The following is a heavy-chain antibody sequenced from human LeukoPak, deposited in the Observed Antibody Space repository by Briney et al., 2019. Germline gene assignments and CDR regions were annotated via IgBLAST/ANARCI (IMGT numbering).Heavy chain of an antibody. CDR2: ISGSGGST. J-gene: IGHJ4*02. CDR3: AKTPGIAVADRNYFDY. Sequence: PGGSLRLSCAASGFTFSSYDMSWVRQAPGKGLEWVSAISGSGGSTYYADSVKGRFTISRDNSKNTLYLQMNSLRAEDTAVYYCAKTPGIAVADRNYFDYWGQGTLVTVSS. CDR1: GFTFSSYD. V-gene: IGHV3-23*01. D-gene: IGHD6-19*01.